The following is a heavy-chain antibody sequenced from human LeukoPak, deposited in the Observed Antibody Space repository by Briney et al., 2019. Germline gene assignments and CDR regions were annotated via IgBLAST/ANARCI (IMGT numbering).Heavy chain of an antibody. CDR1: GFSLSNRGVC. V-gene: IGHV2-70*11. Sequence: SGPALVKPTQTLTLTCTFSGFSLSNRGVCVSWIPQPPGKALEWLARIDWDDDKYYSTSLKTRLTISKDTSKNQVVLTMTNMDPVDTATYYCARIWLTRSYYFDYWGQGTLVTVSS. D-gene: IGHD5-12*01. CDR3: ARIWLTRSYYFDY. J-gene: IGHJ4*02. CDR2: IDWDDDK.